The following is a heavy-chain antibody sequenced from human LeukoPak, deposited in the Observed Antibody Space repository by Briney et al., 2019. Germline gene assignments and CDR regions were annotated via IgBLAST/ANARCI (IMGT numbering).Heavy chain of an antibody. V-gene: IGHV4-34*01. CDR1: GGSFSGYY. CDR3: ARGLGVVVPAARTKFDY. Sequence: PSETLSLTCAVYGGSFSGYYWSWIRQPPGKGLEWIGEINHIGSTNSNPSLKRLVTISVDTSKNQFFLKLSSLTAADTAVYYCARGLGVVVPAARTKFDYWGQGTLVTVSS. CDR2: INHIGST. D-gene: IGHD2-2*01. J-gene: IGHJ4*02.